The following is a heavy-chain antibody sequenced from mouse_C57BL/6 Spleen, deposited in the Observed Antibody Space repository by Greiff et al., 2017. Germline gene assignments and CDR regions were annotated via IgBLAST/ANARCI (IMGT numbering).Heavy chain of an antibody. D-gene: IGHD1-1*01. CDR3: ARSGYYGSSYGY. Sequence: VQLQQSGAELVMPGASVKLSCKASGYTFTSYWMHWVKQRPGQGLEWIGEIDPSDSYTNYNQKFKGKSTLTVDKSSSTAYMQLSSLTSEDSAVYYCARSGYYGSSYGYWGQGTTLTVSS. V-gene: IGHV1-69*01. CDR1: GYTFTSYW. J-gene: IGHJ2*01. CDR2: IDPSDSYT.